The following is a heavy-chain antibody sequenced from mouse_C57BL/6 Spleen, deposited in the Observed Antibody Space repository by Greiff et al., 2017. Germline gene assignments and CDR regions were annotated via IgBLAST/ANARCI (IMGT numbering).Heavy chain of an antibody. J-gene: IGHJ2*01. V-gene: IGHV1-64*01. CDR3: AREDGTGTFDY. Sequence: QVQLQQPGAELVKPGASVKLSCKASGYTFTSYWMHWVKQRPGQGLEWIGMIHPNSGSTNYNEKFKSKATLTVDKSSSTAYMQLSSLTSEDSAVDYCAREDGTGTFDYWGQGTTLTVSS. CDR2: IHPNSGST. CDR1: GYTFTSYW. D-gene: IGHD4-1*01.